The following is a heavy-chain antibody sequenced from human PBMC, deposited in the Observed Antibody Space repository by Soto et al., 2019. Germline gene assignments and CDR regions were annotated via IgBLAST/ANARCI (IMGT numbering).Heavy chain of an antibody. V-gene: IGHV3-23*01. CDR2: ISGSGGST. D-gene: IGHD6-19*01. Sequence: EVQLLESGGGLVQPGGSLRLSCAASGFTFSSYAMSWVRQAPGKGLEWVSAISGSGGSTYYADSVKGRFTISRDNSKNTLYLRMNSLRAEDTAVYYCAKALLGYSSGWYDYWGQGTLVTVSS. CDR1: GFTFSSYA. CDR3: AKALLGYSSGWYDY. J-gene: IGHJ4*02.